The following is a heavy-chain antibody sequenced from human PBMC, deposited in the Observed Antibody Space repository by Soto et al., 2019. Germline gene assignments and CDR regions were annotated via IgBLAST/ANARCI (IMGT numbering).Heavy chain of an antibody. Sequence: ESLKISCKGSGYSFTSYWISWVRQMPGKGLEWMGRIDPSDSYTNYSPSFQGHVTISADKSISTAYLQWSSLKASDTAMYYCARHGDSSGYYYYGMDVWGQGTTVTVSS. D-gene: IGHD6-19*01. V-gene: IGHV5-10-1*01. CDR1: GYSFTSYW. CDR2: IDPSDSYT. CDR3: ARHGDSSGYYYYGMDV. J-gene: IGHJ6*02.